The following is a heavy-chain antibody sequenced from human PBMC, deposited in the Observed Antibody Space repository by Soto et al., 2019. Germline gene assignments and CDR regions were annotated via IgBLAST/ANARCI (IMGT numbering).Heavy chain of an antibody. CDR1: GFTLSTYW. V-gene: IGHV3-7*05. CDR2: IKQDGGEK. D-gene: IGHD2-2*01. CDR3: ATYCSSSNCPSY. J-gene: IGHJ4*02. Sequence: GGSLRLSCVASGFTLSTYWMTWVRQAPGKGLEWVANIKQDGGEKYYADSVKGRFTISRDNPTNSLYLQMNSLRADDTAVYYCATYCSSSNCPSYWGQGTMVTVSS.